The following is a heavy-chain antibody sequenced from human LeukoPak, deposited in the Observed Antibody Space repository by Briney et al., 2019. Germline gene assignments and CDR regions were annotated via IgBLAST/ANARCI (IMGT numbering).Heavy chain of an antibody. D-gene: IGHD3-10*01. CDR2: ISAYNGNT. Sequence: GASVKVSCKASGYTFTSYDINWVRQATGQGLEWMGWISAYNGNTNYAQKLQGRVTMTTDTSTSTAYMELRSLRSDDTAVYYCARGPYGSGSWYGFDIWGQGTMVTVSS. CDR3: ARGPYGSGSWYGFDI. CDR1: GYTFTSYD. V-gene: IGHV1-18*01. J-gene: IGHJ3*02.